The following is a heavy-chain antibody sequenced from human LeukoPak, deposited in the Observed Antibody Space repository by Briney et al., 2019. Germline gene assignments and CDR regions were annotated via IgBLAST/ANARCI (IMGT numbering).Heavy chain of an antibody. CDR2: INPSGGHT. Sequence: ASVKVSCKASGYSFGSYYIHWVRQAPGQGLEWMGLINPSGGHTNYAQKFQGRVTLTRDTPTSTVYMDLNSLRSEDTAVYYCATRATGWTVFDHWGQGTLVTVSS. CDR1: GYSFGSYY. CDR3: ATRATGWTVFDH. J-gene: IGHJ4*02. D-gene: IGHD6-19*01. V-gene: IGHV1-46*01.